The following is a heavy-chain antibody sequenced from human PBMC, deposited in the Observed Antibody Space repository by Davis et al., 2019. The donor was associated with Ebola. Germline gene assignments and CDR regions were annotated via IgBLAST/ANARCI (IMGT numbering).Heavy chain of an antibody. D-gene: IGHD1-26*01. CDR2: ISAYNGNT. Sequence: ASVKVSCKASGYTFNNSAISWVRQAPGQGLEWMGWISAYNGNTAYAQILQGRVTMTTDTSTGTAYMELRSLGSDDTAVYFCARTSIVGTTTTASDIWGQGTMVTVSS. CDR3: ARTSIVGTTTTASDI. V-gene: IGHV1-18*01. CDR1: GYTFNNSA. J-gene: IGHJ3*02.